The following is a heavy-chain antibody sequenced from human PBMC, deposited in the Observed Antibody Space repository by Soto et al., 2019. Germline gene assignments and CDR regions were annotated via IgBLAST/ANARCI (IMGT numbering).Heavy chain of an antibody. V-gene: IGHV3-72*01. CDR1: GFTFSDHY. CDR3: ARFSGSYTRGLDY. J-gene: IGHJ4*02. D-gene: IGHD1-26*01. CDR2: SRNKANSYST. Sequence: EVQLVESGGGLVQPGGSLRLSCAASGFTFSDHYMDWVRQAPGKGLEWVGRSRNKANSYSTEYAASVKGRFTISRDESKNSLYLQMNILKTEDTAVYYCARFSGSYTRGLDYWGQGTLVTVSS.